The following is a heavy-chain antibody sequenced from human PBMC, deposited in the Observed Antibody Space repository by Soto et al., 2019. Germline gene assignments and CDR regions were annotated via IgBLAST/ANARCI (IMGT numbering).Heavy chain of an antibody. J-gene: IGHJ5*02. Sequence: QMQLVQSGAEVRKRGASVKVSCKPSGYIFTRYDIIWVRQATGRGLEWMGWMNPNSGNTGYAQNFQGRVTMTRDTSISTAYMELSSLRFDDTAVYYCAKGGGRSFGGGGTLDPWGQGTLVTVSS. CDR3: AKGGGRSFGGGGTLDP. D-gene: IGHD1-1*01. V-gene: IGHV1-8*02. CDR1: GYIFTRYD. CDR2: MNPNSGNT.